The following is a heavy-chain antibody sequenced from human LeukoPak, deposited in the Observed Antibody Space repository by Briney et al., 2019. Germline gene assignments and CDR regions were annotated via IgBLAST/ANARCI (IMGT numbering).Heavy chain of an antibody. Sequence: SETLSLTCTVSGGSISSSSYYWGWIRQPPGKGLEWIGSIYYSGSTYYNPSLKSRVTISVDTSKNQFSLKLSSVTAADTAVYYCARHRSLGQQLVHPYFDYWGQGTLVTVSS. CDR2: IYYSGST. D-gene: IGHD6-13*01. J-gene: IGHJ4*02. CDR3: ARHRSLGQQLVHPYFDY. CDR1: GGSISSSSYY. V-gene: IGHV4-39*01.